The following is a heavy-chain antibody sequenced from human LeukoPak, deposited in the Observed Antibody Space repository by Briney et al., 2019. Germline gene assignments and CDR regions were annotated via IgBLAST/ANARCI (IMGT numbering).Heavy chain of an antibody. CDR2: MYTSGST. CDR1: GGSISSYY. V-gene: IGHV4-4*07. Sequence: SETLSLTCTVSGGSISSYYWSWIRQPAGKRLEWIGRMYTSGSTNHNPSLKSRVTISVDTSKNHFSLKLSSVTAADTAVYYCARGDGDYGWFDPWGQGTLVTVSS. D-gene: IGHD4-17*01. J-gene: IGHJ5*02. CDR3: ARGDGDYGWFDP.